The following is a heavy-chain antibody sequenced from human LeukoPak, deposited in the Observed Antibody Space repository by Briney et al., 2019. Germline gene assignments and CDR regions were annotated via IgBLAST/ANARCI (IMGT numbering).Heavy chain of an antibody. Sequence: GGSLRLSCAASGFTFSSYSMNWVRQAPGKGLEWVSYISSTSNTIYYADSVKGRFTISRDNAKNSLYLQMNSLRAEDTAVYYCAKNRRALFRFLDYCMDVWGKGTTVTVSS. D-gene: IGHD3-3*01. J-gene: IGHJ6*03. CDR2: ISSTSNTI. V-gene: IGHV3-48*01. CDR1: GFTFSSYS. CDR3: AKNRRALFRFLDYCMDV.